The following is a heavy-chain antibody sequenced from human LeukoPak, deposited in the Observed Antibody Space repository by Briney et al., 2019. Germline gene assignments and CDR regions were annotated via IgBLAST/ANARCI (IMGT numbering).Heavy chain of an antibody. V-gene: IGHV3-30*18. D-gene: IGHD1-14*01. Sequence: GGSLRLSCAASGFTFSSYGMQWVRQAPGKGLEWVAVVSYDGSNKYCADSVKGRFTISRDNSKNTLHLQMNSLRAEDTAVYYCAKGQENLDFWGQGTLVTVSS. CDR1: GFTFSSYG. CDR2: VSYDGSNK. J-gene: IGHJ4*02. CDR3: AKGQENLDF.